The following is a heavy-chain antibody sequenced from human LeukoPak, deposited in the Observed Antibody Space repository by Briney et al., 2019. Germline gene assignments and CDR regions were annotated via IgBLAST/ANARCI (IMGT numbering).Heavy chain of an antibody. D-gene: IGHD2-8*02. CDR1: GGSISSYY. Sequence: PSETLSLTCTVSGGSISSYYWSWIRQPPGKGLEWIAYISDIGSINYNPFLKSRVTISLDTSKNQSSLKLSSVTAADTAVYYCAGHHPRNTVDFWGQGTLVTVSS. J-gene: IGHJ4*02. CDR2: ISDIGSI. V-gene: IGHV4-59*08. CDR3: AGHHPRNTVDF.